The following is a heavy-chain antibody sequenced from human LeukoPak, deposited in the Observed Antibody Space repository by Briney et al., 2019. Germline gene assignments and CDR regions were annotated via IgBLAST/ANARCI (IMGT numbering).Heavy chain of an antibody. V-gene: IGHV4-4*02. CDR3: ARDPGYSYGSYFDY. J-gene: IGHJ4*02. Sequence: PSETLSLTCAVSGGSISSSNWWSWVRQPLGKGLEWIGQIYHSGSTNYNPSLKSRVTISVDKSKNQFSLKLSSVTAADTAVYYCARDPGYSYGSYFDYWGQGTLVTVSS. CDR2: IYHSGST. D-gene: IGHD5-18*01. CDR1: GGSISSSNW.